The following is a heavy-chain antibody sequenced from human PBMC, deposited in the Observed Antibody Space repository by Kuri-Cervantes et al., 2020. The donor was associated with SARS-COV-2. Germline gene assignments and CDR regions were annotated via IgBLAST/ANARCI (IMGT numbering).Heavy chain of an antibody. J-gene: IGHJ4*02. Sequence: APVKVSCKASGYTFIGYYMHWVRQAPGQGLEWMGWINPKSGASSYAQKFQGRVTMTRATSINTVYMELSTLRSDDTAVYYCARGTPTALLGLSDLCFDYWGQGTLVTVSS. D-gene: IGHD2-15*01. V-gene: IGHV1-2*02. CDR2: INPKSGAS. CDR3: ARGTPTALLGLSDLCFDY. CDR1: GYTFIGYY.